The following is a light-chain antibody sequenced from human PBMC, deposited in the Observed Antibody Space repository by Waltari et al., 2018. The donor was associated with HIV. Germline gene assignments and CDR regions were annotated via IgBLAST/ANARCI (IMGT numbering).Light chain of an antibody. J-gene: IGLJ1*01. CDR3: CSYAGTYTYV. CDR1: SSDIGYFDY. V-gene: IGLV2-11*01. Sequence: QSALTQPRSVSGSPGQSVTISCTGTSSDIGYFDYVSLYQQYPGQAPQVIIYEVSQRPSGVPDRFTASKSGITASLTISGLQDEDEADYYCCSYAGTYTYVFGTGTTVTVL. CDR2: EVS.